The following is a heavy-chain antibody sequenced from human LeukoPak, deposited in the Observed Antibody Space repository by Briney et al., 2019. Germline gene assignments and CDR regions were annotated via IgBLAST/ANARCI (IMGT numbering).Heavy chain of an antibody. CDR1: GFTVSSNY. CDR2: IYSGGST. D-gene: IGHD1-26*01. J-gene: IGHJ4*02. CDR3: ATEVVGAGDY. V-gene: IGHV3-53*01. Sequence: SGGSLRLSCAASGFTVSSNYMSWVRQAPGKGLEWVSVIYSGGSTYYADSVKGRFTISRDNSKNTLYLQMNSLRAEDTAVYYRATEVVGAGDYWGQGTLVTVSS.